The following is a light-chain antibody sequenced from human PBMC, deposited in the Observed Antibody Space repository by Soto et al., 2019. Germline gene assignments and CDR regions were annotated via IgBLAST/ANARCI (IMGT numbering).Light chain of an antibody. Sequence: QSALTQPASVSGSPGQSITISCTGTSSDVGGYDSVSWYQLHPGKAPKLMIYDVSNRPSGVSNRFSGSKSGNTASLTISGLQAEDEADYYCNSYTSSSTLFGGGTKLTVL. CDR1: SSDVGGYDS. CDR3: NSYTSSSTL. J-gene: IGLJ2*01. V-gene: IGLV2-14*03. CDR2: DVS.